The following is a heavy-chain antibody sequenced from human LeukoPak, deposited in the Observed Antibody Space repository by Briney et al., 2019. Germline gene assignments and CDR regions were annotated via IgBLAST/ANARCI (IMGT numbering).Heavy chain of an antibody. V-gene: IGHV1-2*02. CDR3: ARNPIAVAGTGFDY. Sequence: ASVKVSCKASGYTFTGYYMHWVRQAPGQGLEWMGWINPNSGGTNYAQKFQGRVTMTRDTSISTAYMELSRLRSDATAVYYCARNPIAVAGTGFDYWGQGTLVTVSS. J-gene: IGHJ4*02. CDR2: INPNSGGT. CDR1: GYTFTGYY. D-gene: IGHD6-19*01.